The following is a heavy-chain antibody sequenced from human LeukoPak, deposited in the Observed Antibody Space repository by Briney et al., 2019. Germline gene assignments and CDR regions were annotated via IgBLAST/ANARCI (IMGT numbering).Heavy chain of an antibody. Sequence: SETLSLTCAVYGGSFSGYYWTWIRQPPGKGLEWIGEINHSGSTNCNPSLKSRVTISVDTSKNQFSLKLSSVTAADTAVYYCARGQSIVGATGDFWGQGTWSPSPQ. CDR1: GGSFSGYY. J-gene: IGHJ4*02. CDR3: ARGQSIVGATGDF. V-gene: IGHV4-34*01. D-gene: IGHD1-26*01. CDR2: INHSGST.